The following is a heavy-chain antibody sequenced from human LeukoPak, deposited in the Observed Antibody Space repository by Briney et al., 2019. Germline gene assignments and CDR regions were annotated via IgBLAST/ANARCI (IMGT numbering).Heavy chain of an antibody. D-gene: IGHD7-27*01. J-gene: IGHJ3*02. CDR3: ARDWGFGAFDI. CDR1: GFTFDDYA. Sequence: GGSLRLSCAASGFTFDDYAMHWVRQAPGKGLEWVSGISWNSGSIGYADSVRGRFTFSRDNAKNSLYLQMNSLRAEDTAVYYCARDWGFGAFDIWGQGTMVTVSS. V-gene: IGHV3-9*01. CDR2: ISWNSGSI.